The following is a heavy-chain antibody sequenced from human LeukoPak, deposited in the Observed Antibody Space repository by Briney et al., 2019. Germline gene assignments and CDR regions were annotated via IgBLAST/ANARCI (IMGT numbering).Heavy chain of an antibody. Sequence: SETLSLTCTVSGGSISSYYWSWIRQPAGKGLEWIGRIYISGSTNYNPSLKSRVTMSVDTSKNQFSLKLSSVTAADTAVYYCARLGGSGYYYGDYYYYMDVWGKGTTVTISS. CDR1: GGSISSYY. J-gene: IGHJ6*03. CDR2: IYISGST. V-gene: IGHV4-4*07. CDR3: ARLGGSGYYYGDYYYYMDV. D-gene: IGHD3-22*01.